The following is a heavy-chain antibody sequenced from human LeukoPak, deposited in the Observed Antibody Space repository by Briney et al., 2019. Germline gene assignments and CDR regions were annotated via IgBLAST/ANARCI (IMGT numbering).Heavy chain of an antibody. V-gene: IGHV4-59*12. CDR2: ISDSGET. CDR3: ARTTEGYCSSASCFGFSYSYYMDV. CDR1: GGSMSSYW. D-gene: IGHD2-2*01. J-gene: IGHJ6*03. Sequence: SETLSLTCTVSGGSMSSYWWTWIRQPPGKGLEWIDHISDSGETNYNSSLRSRLTISVDTSKNQFSLELTSVTVADTAMYYCARTTEGYCSSASCFGFSYSYYMDVWGKGTTVTISS.